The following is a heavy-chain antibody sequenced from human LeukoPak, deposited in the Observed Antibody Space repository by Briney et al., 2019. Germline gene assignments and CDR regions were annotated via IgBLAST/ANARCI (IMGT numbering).Heavy chain of an antibody. CDR1: GFTFSSYE. D-gene: IGHD6-19*01. CDR3: AKDSSGCRY. Sequence: GGSLRLSCAASGFTFSSYEMNWVRQATGKGLEWVSAISGSGGSTYYADSVKGRFTISRDNSKNTLYLQMNSLRAEDTAVYYCAKDSSGCRYWGQGTLVTVSS. V-gene: IGHV3-23*01. J-gene: IGHJ4*02. CDR2: ISGSGGST.